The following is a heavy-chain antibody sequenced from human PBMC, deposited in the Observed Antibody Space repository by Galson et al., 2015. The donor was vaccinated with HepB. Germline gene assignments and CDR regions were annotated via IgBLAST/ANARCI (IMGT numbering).Heavy chain of an antibody. J-gene: IGHJ5*02. Sequence: SCKASGGTFSSYAISWVRQAPGQGLEWMGRIIPILGIANYAQKFQGRVTITADKSTSTAYMELSSLRSEDTAVYYCARGVSTAGYNWFDPWGQGTLVTVSS. CDR2: IIPILGIA. CDR1: GGTFSSYA. CDR3: ARGVSTAGYNWFDP. V-gene: IGHV1-69*04. D-gene: IGHD3-22*01.